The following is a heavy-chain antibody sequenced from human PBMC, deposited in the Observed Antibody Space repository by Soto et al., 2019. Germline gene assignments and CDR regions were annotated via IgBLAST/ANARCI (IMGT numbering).Heavy chain of an antibody. CDR1: GFTFSSYA. CDR3: AKDLSVVVAAKRGHNWFDP. D-gene: IGHD2-15*01. J-gene: IGHJ5*02. CDR2: ISGSGGST. Sequence: EVQLLESGGGLVQPGGSLRLSCAASGFTFSSYAMSWVRQAPGKGLEWVSAISGSGGSTYYADAVKGRFTISRDNSKNTLYLQMNSLRAEDTAVYYCAKDLSVVVAAKRGHNWFDPWGQGTLVTVSS. V-gene: IGHV3-23*01.